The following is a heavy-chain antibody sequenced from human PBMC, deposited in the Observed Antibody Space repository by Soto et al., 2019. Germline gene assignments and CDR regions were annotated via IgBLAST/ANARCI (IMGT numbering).Heavy chain of an antibody. Sequence: EVQLVESGGGLVQPGGSLKLSCAASGFTFSGCAMHWVRQASGKGLEWLGRIRSKPNNYATEYAASVQGRFTISRDDSKNTGYLEMNSLKTEDTAVYYCTRWAYSYGWYFDYWGQGALVTVSS. J-gene: IGHJ4*02. CDR2: IRSKPNNYAT. V-gene: IGHV3-73*01. D-gene: IGHD6-19*01. CDR3: TRWAYSYGWYFDY. CDR1: GFTFSGCA.